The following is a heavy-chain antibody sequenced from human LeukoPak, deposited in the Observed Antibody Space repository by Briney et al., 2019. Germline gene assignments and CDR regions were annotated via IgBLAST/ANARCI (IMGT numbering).Heavy chain of an antibody. CDR1: GYSFTRYW. V-gene: IGHV3-23*01. CDR2: ISGSGGST. J-gene: IGHJ4*03. CDR3: AKASYGSSWYGWRPNTSFDN. Sequence: ESLLISCKGSGYSFTRYWIGWVRQAPGKGLEWVSAISGSGGSTYYADSVKGRFTISRDNSKNTLYLQMNSLRAEDTAVYYCAKASYGSSWYGWRPNTSFDNTGPGTLWTVSS. D-gene: IGHD6-13*01.